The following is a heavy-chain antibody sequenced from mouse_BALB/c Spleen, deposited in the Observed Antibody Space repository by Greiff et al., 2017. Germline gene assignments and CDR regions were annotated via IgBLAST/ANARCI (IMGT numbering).Heavy chain of an antibody. J-gene: IGHJ1*01. CDR2: ISSGGSYT. D-gene: IGHD2-1*01. CDR3: ARALYGNYLLWYFDV. Sequence: EVQLVESGGGLVKPGGSLKLSCAASGFTFSSYAMSWVRQTPEKRLEWVATISSGGSYTYYPDSVKGRFTISRDNAKNTLYLQMSSLRSEDTAMYYCARALYGNYLLWYFDVWGAGTTVTVSS. CDR1: GFTFSSYA. V-gene: IGHV5-9-3*01.